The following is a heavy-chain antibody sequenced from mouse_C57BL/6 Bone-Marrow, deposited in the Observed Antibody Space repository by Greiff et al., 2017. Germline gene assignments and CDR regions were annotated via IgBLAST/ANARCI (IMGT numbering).Heavy chain of an antibody. CDR1: GYTFTSSW. J-gene: IGHJ4*01. Sequence: QVQLQQPGAELVKPGASVKLSCKASGYTFTSSWMHWVKQRPGQGLEWIGMIHPNSGSTNYNEKFKSKATLTVDKSSSTAYMKLSSLTSEDSAVYYCARSTTDYAMDYWGQGTSVTVSS. CDR2: IHPNSGST. D-gene: IGHD2-1*01. CDR3: ARSTTDYAMDY. V-gene: IGHV1-64*01.